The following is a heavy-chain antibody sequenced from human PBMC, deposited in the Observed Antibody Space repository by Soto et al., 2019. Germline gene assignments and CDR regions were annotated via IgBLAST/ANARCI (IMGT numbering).Heavy chain of an antibody. V-gene: IGHV4-39*01. CDR3: ARQACSGGSCPIDY. D-gene: IGHD2-15*01. CDR1: GGSISSSSYY. J-gene: IGHJ4*02. CDR2: IYYSGST. Sequence: SETLSLTCTVSGGSISSSSYYWGWIRQPPGKGLEWIGSIYYSGSTYYNPSLKSRVTISVDTSKNQFSLKLSSVTAADTAVYYCARQACSGGSCPIDYWGQGTLVTVSS.